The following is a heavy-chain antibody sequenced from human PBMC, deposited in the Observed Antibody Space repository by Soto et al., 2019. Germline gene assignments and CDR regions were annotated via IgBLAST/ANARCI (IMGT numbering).Heavy chain of an antibody. J-gene: IGHJ6*01. V-gene: IGHV1-2*02. Sequence: QVQLVQSGAEVKKPGASVKVSCKASGYTFTGYYMHWVRQAPGQGLEWMGWINPNSGGTNYAQKFQGRVTMARDPSISPAYMEVGRLRSYGTAVYYCARVREYCYFYYFAMGVWGPGTTVTVSS. CDR3: ARVREYCYFYYFAMGV. CDR2: INPNSGGT. D-gene: IGHD2-15*01. CDR1: GYTFTGYY.